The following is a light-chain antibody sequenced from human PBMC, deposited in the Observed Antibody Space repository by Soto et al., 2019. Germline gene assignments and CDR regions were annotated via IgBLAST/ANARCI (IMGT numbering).Light chain of an antibody. Sequence: QSALTQPASVSGSPGQSITISCTGTSSDIGAYNYVSWYQQHPGKAPKLMIYDVSNRPSGLSNRFSGSKSGNTASLTISGLQAEDEADYYCSSYTSSATYVFGTGTKLTV. J-gene: IGLJ1*01. CDR1: SSDIGAYNY. V-gene: IGLV2-14*01. CDR3: SSYTSSATYV. CDR2: DVS.